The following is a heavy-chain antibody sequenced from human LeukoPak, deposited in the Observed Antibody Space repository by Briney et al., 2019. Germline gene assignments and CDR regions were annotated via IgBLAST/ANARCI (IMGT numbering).Heavy chain of an antibody. CDR2: TIPIFGIA. V-gene: IGHV1-69*13. Sequence: SVKVSCKASGGTFSSYAISWVRQAPGQGLEWMGRTIPIFGIASYAQKFQGRVTITADESTSTAYMELSSLRSEDTAVYYCARGGSSSSMHWFDPWGQGTLVTVSS. J-gene: IGHJ5*02. CDR3: ARGGSSSSMHWFDP. D-gene: IGHD6-6*01. CDR1: GGTFSSYA.